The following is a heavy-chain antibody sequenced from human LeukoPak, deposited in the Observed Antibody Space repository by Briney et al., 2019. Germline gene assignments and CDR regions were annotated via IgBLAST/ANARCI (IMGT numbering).Heavy chain of an antibody. CDR1: GYTFTIYY. V-gene: IGHV1-46*01. J-gene: IGHJ4*02. D-gene: IGHD2-15*01. Sequence: APVKVSCKASGYTFTIYYIHWVRQAPGQGLEWMGIINPSGGSTSYAQKFQGRVTMTRDTSVSTVYMELSSLRSEDTAVYYCARDPHGRYYFDYWGQGTLVTVSS. CDR3: ARDPHGRYYFDY. CDR2: INPSGGST.